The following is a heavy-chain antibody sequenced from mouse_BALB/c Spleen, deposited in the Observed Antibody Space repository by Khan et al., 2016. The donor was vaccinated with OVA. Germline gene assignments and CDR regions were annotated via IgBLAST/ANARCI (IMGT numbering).Heavy chain of an antibody. Sequence: QVQLKQSGAELARPGASVKMSCKASGYTFTSYTIHWIKPRPGQGLEWIGYINPGNGYTNYNQKFKDKATLTTDKSSTTAYLQLSSLTSDDSAVYYVVRDGAYRGNDGWFGYWGQGTLVTVSA. CDR3: VRDGAYRGNDGWFGY. CDR1: GYTFTSYT. J-gene: IGHJ3*01. D-gene: IGHD2-12*01. CDR2: INPGNGYT. V-gene: IGHV1-4*01.